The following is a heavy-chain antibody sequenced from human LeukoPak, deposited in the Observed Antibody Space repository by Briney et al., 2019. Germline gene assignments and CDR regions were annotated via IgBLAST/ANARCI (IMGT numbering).Heavy chain of an antibody. Sequence: GESLRLPCAASGFRFSTYVMSWVRQAPGQGLDWVSAISGSGKTYYPDSVKGRFTISRDNSTNTLFLQMNGLRAEDTAVYYCAKERDAKGYFDYWGQGTLVTVSS. J-gene: IGHJ4*02. V-gene: IGHV3-23*01. CDR3: AKERDAKGYFDY. CDR1: GFRFSTYV. CDR2: ISGSGKT.